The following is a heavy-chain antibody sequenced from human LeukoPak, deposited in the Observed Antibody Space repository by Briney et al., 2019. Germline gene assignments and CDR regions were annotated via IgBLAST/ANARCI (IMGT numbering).Heavy chain of an antibody. D-gene: IGHD6-6*01. Sequence: NPGRSLRLSCTASGFTFGDYAMSWFRQAPGKGLEWVGFIRSKAYGGTTEYAASVKGRFTISRDDSKSIAYLQMNSLKTEDTAVYYCTRDLWAARPEYYYYYYMDVWGKGTTVTVSS. CDR3: TRDLWAARPEYYYYYYMDV. CDR1: GFTFGDYA. V-gene: IGHV3-49*05. J-gene: IGHJ6*03. CDR2: IRSKAYGGTT.